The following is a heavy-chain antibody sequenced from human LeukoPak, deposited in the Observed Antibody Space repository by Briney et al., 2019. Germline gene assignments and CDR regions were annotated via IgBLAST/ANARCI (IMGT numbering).Heavy chain of an antibody. Sequence: ASVRVSCKASGGTFSIYAISWVRQAPGQGLEWMGRIIPICGTANYAQKFQGRVTITTDESTSTAYMELSSLRSEDTAVYYCARGGIIVGATGAWGQGTLVTVSS. CDR3: ARGGIIVGATGA. J-gene: IGHJ5*02. CDR1: GGTFSIYA. CDR2: IIPICGTA. D-gene: IGHD1-26*01. V-gene: IGHV1-69*05.